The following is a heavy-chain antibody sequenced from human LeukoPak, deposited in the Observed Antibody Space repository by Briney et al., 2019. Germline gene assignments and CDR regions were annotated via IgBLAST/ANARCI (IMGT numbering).Heavy chain of an antibody. Sequence: GESLKISCKGSGYTFSTDGIGWVRQMPGKGLEWMGIIYPGDSHTRNSPSFQGQVTISADKSMSTAYLQWSSLKASDTAMYYCARQSSNGDFDYWGQGTLVTVSS. CDR1: GYTFSTDG. D-gene: IGHD4-11*01. J-gene: IGHJ4*02. V-gene: IGHV5-51*01. CDR3: ARQSSNGDFDY. CDR2: IYPGDSHT.